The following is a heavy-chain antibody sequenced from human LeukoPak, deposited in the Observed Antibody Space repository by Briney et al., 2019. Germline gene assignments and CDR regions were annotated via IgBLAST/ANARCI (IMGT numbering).Heavy chain of an antibody. CDR3: ARAPDDYDFWSGPFDY. Sequence: SVKVSCKASGGTFSSYAISWVRQAPGQGLEWMGGIIPIFGTANYAQKFQGRVTITADESTSTAYMELSSLRSEDTAVYYCARAPDDYDFWSGPFDYWGRGTLVTVSS. CDR1: GGTFSSYA. D-gene: IGHD3-3*01. J-gene: IGHJ4*02. CDR2: IIPIFGTA. V-gene: IGHV1-69*13.